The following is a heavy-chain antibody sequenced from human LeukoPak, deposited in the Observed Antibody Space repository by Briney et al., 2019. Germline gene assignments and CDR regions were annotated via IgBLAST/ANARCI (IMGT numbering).Heavy chain of an antibody. V-gene: IGHV1-18*01. CDR2: ISTSNGHA. D-gene: IGHD2/OR15-2a*01. Sequence: ASVKVSCKASGYPRGTYAITWVRQAPGQGLEWMGWISTSNGHADYAHKFQDRVTMTTDSSTNTAYMELQSLRSDVTAVYYCAGPGNFHYDSWGRGTLVTVSS. CDR1: GYPRGTYA. J-gene: IGHJ4*02. CDR3: AGPGNFHYDS.